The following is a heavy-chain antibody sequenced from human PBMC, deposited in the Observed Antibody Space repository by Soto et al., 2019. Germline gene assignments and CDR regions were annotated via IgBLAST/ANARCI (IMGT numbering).Heavy chain of an antibody. J-gene: IGHJ6*02. D-gene: IGHD6-13*01. Sequence: SETLSLTCAVYGGSFSGYYWSWIRQPPGKGLEWIGEINHSGSTNYNPSLKSRVTISVDTSKNQFSLKPSSVTAADTAVYYCARCRKQQLVQLYYYGMDVWGQGTTVTVSS. V-gene: IGHV4-34*01. CDR3: ARCRKQQLVQLYYYGMDV. CDR2: INHSGST. CDR1: GGSFSGYY.